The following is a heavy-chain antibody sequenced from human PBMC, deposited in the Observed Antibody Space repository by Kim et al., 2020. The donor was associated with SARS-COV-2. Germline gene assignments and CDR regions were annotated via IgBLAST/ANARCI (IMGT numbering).Heavy chain of an antibody. CDR2: TFYRSKYYY. Sequence: SQTLSLTCAISGDSVSSNSSAWSWIRQSPSRGLEWLGRTFYRSKYYYDYAVSVKSRITINPDTSKNQFSLQLNSVTPEDTAVYYCVRGGYTSVWFWGQGTLVHGSS. CDR3: VRGGYTSVWF. J-gene: IGHJ4*02. D-gene: IGHD6-19*01. V-gene: IGHV6-1*01. CDR1: GDSVSSNSSA.